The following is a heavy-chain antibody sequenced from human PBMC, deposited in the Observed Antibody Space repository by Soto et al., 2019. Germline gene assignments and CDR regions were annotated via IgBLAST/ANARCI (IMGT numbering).Heavy chain of an antibody. V-gene: IGHV3-23*01. CDR2: ISGSGGST. CDR1: GFTFSSYA. D-gene: IGHD2-15*01. CDR3: ASSFCSGGSCYVDTAMARPSLH. J-gene: IGHJ4*02. Sequence: GGSLRLSCAASGFTFSSYAMSWVRQAPGKGLEWVSAISGSGGSTYYADSVKGRFTISRDNSKNTLYLQMNSLRAEDTAVYYCASSFCSGGSCYVDTAMARPSLHWGQGTLVTVSS.